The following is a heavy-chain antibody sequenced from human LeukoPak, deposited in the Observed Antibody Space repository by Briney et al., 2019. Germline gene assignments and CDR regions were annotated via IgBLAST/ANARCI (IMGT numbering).Heavy chain of an antibody. CDR2: IYYSGST. Sequence: SSTLFLICTVSCGSISSYYWGWIRQPPAKGWVGIGYIYYSGSTNYNPSLKSQFTISVDTSKNQFSLKLSSVTAADTAVYYCARDQTGSEGIIDYWGQGTLVTVSS. CDR3: ARDQTGSEGIIDY. V-gene: IGHV4-59*01. D-gene: IGHD3-10*01. J-gene: IGHJ4*02. CDR1: CGSISSYY.